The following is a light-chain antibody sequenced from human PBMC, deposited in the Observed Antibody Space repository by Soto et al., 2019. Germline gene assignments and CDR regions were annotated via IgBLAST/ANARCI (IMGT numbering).Light chain of an antibody. CDR1: QTISSW. J-gene: IGKJ1*01. V-gene: IGKV1-5*01. CDR2: DAS. CDR3: QQYYTYSWT. Sequence: DIQVTQSPSTLSGSVGDRVTITCRASQTISSWLAWYQQKPGKAPKLLIYDASSLESGVPSRFSGSGSGTEFTLTISSLQPDDFATYYCQQYYTYSWTFGQGTKVDIK.